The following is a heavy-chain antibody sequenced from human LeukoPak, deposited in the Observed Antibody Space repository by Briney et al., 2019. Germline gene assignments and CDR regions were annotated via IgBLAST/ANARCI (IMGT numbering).Heavy chain of an antibody. CDR2: IYSYNGNT. CDR3: ATWEQKGYHSNLPGGWLTLDY. J-gene: IGHJ4*02. Sequence: GASVKVSCKASGGTFSSYAISWVRQAPGQGLEWMGWIYSYNGNTNYAQKFQGRVTMTEDTSTDTAYMELSSLRSEDTAVYYCATWEQKGYHSNLPGGWLTLDYWGQGTLVTVSS. V-gene: IGHV1-18*01. CDR1: GGTFSSYA. D-gene: IGHD2-8*02.